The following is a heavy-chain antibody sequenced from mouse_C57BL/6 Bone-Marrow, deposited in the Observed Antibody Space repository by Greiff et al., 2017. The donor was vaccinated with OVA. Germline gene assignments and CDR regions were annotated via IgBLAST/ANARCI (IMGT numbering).Heavy chain of an antibody. CDR3: ARDGGGFAY. CDR2: INYDGSST. J-gene: IGHJ3*01. CDR1: GFTFSDYY. V-gene: IGHV5-16*01. Sequence: EVQLVESEGGLVQPGSSMKLSCTASGFTFSDYYMAWVRQVPEKGLEWVANINYDGSSTYYLDSLKSRFIISRDNAKNILYLQMSSLKSEDTATYYCARDGGGFAYWGQGTLVTVSA.